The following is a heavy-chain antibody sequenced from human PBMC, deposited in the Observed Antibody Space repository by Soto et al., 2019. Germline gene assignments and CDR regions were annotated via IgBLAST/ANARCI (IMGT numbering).Heavy chain of an antibody. Sequence: SDILTLTFTVSDGSISGAGYYGCWIRQGKGRGLEWLGYIYYSGSTYYNPSLNSRVTISVDTSKNQSSLKLSSVTAADTAVYYCARTYYYDSSGYYSGPYDYWGQGTLVTVSS. D-gene: IGHD3-22*01. V-gene: IGHV4-30-4*02. CDR1: DGSISGAGYY. CDR2: IYYSGST. CDR3: ARTYYYDSSGYYSGPYDY. J-gene: IGHJ4*02.